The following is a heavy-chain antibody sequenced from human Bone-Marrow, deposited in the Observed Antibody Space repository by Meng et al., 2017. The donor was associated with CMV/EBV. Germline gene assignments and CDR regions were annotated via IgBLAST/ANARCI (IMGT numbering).Heavy chain of an antibody. CDR3: ARARSIVGATEKFDY. D-gene: IGHD1-26*01. CDR2: IYSSGST. J-gene: IGHJ4*02. Sequence: VSGGSISGDYWTWLRQPVGKGLEWIGRIYSSGSTSYNPSLKSRITMSVDTSKNQFSLKLTSVTAADTAVYYCARARSIVGATEKFDYWGQGTLVTVSS. CDR1: GGSISGDY. V-gene: IGHV4-4*07.